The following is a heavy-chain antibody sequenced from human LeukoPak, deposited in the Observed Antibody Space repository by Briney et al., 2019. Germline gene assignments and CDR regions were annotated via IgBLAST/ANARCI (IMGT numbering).Heavy chain of an antibody. CDR2: INPNSGDT. CDR3: ARSNTSGYYPPTLRY. CDR1: GHTFTDYY. J-gene: IGHJ4*02. V-gene: IGHV1-2*02. Sequence: ASVKVSCKASGHTFTDYYIHWVRQAPGQGLEWMGWINPNSGDTDFAQKFRGMVTMTRDTSISTAYMELSRLRSDDTAVFYCARSNTSGYYPPTLRYWGQGTLVAVSS. D-gene: IGHD3-22*01.